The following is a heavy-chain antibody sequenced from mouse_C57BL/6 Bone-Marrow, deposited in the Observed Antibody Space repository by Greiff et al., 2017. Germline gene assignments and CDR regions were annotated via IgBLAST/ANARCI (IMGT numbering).Heavy chain of an antibody. Sequence: VQLQQSGAELARPGASVKLSCKASGYTFTSYGISWVKQRTGQGLEWIGEIYPRSGNTYYNEKFTGKATLTADKSSSTAYMELRSLTSEDSAFYFCARWIYYYGSSPHWYFDVWGTGTTVTVSS. CDR1: GYTFTSYG. J-gene: IGHJ1*03. CDR3: ARWIYYYGSSPHWYFDV. D-gene: IGHD1-1*01. CDR2: IYPRSGNT. V-gene: IGHV1-81*01.